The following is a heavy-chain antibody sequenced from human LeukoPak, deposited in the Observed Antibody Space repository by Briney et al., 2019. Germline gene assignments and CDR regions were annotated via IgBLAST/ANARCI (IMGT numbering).Heavy chain of an antibody. V-gene: IGHV3-11*05. CDR1: GFSFSDHY. J-gene: IGHJ4*02. Sequence: PGGSLRLSCAASGFSFSDHYMSWIRQGPGKGLEWVPYISSGSSYTNYAGSVKGRFTISRDNAKSSLYLQMNSLRAEDTAVYYCARGQYPVFWGQGTLVTVSS. CDR3: ARGQYPVF. CDR2: ISSGSSYT. D-gene: IGHD2-2*02.